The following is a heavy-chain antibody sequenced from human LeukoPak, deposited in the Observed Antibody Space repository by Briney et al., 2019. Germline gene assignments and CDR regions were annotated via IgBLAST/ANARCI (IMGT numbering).Heavy chain of an antibody. J-gene: IGHJ4*02. CDR2: ISYDGSNK. D-gene: IGHD5-12*01. CDR3: ARAKSGYDLYYFDY. Sequence: GGSLRLSCAASGITFSRYSMNWVRQAPGKGLEWVAVISYDGSNKYYADSVKGRFTISRDNSKNTLYLQMNSLRAEDTAVYYCARAKSGYDLYYFDYWGQGTLVTVSS. CDR1: GITFSRYS. V-gene: IGHV3-30*03.